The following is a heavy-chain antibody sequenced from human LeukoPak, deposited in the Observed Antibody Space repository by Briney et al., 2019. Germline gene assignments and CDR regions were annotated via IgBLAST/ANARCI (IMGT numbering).Heavy chain of an antibody. CDR2: INPNSGGT. CDR3: ARVGAAASLDY. V-gene: IGHV1-2*04. CDR1: GYTFTGYY. D-gene: IGHD6-13*01. Sequence: ASVKVSCKASGYTFTGYYMHWVRQAPGQGLEWMGWINPNSGGTNYAQKFQGWVTMTRDTSISTAYMELSSLRAGDTAVYYCARVGAAASLDYWGQGTLVTVSS. J-gene: IGHJ4*02.